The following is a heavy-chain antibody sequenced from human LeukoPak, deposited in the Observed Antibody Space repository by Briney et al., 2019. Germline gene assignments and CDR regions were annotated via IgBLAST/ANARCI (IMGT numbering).Heavy chain of an antibody. Sequence: SETLSLTCTVSGGSISSYYWSWIRQPPGKGLEWIGYIYYSGSTNYKPSLKSRVTISVDTSKNQFSLKLSSVTAADTAVYYCARQGYYYGSGSYYNEAYMDVWGKGTTVTISS. D-gene: IGHD3-10*01. V-gene: IGHV4-59*08. CDR2: IYYSGST. CDR1: GGSISSYY. CDR3: ARQGYYYGSGSYYNEAYMDV. J-gene: IGHJ6*03.